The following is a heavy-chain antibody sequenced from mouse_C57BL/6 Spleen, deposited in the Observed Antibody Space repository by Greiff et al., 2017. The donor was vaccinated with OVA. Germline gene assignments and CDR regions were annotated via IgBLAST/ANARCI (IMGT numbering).Heavy chain of an antibody. V-gene: IGHV2-5*01. CDR1: GFSLTSYG. CDR2: IWRGGST. CDR3: AKQGVTTVVGGNWYFDV. Sequence: QVHVKQSGPGLVQPSQSLSITCTLSGFSLTSYGVHWVRQSPGKGLEWLGVIWRGGSTDYNAAFMSRLSITKDNSKSQVFFKMNSLQADDTAIYYCAKQGVTTVVGGNWYFDVWGTGTTVTVSS. D-gene: IGHD1-1*01. J-gene: IGHJ1*03.